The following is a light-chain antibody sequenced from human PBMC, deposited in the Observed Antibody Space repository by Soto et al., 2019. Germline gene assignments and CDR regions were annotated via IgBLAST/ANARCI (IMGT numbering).Light chain of an antibody. CDR1: SSDVGGYNY. CDR3: ISYTRSSTLV. Sequence: QSALTQPASVSGSPGQSIPISCTGTSSDVGGYNYVSWYQHHPGKAPKLMLYEVSNRPSGVSNRFSGSKSGDTASLIISGLQAEDEADYYCISYTRSSTLVFGGGTQLTVL. CDR2: EVS. J-gene: IGLJ7*01. V-gene: IGLV2-14*01.